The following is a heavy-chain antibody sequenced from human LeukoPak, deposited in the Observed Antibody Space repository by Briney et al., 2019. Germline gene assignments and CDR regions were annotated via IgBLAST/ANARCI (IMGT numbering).Heavy chain of an antibody. J-gene: IGHJ4*02. D-gene: IGHD3-10*01. CDR3: ARSSYGSADY. Sequence: SETLPLTCTVSGGSISSYYWSWIRQPPGKGLEWIGYIYYSGSTNYNPSLKSRVTISVDTSKNQFSLKLSSVTAADTAVYYCARSSYGSADYWGQGTLVTVSS. CDR1: GGSISSYY. V-gene: IGHV4-59*01. CDR2: IYYSGST.